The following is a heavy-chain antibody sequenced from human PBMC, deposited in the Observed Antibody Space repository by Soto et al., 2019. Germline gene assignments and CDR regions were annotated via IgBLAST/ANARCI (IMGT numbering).Heavy chain of an antibody. Sequence: QVQLVQSGAEVKKPGSSVKVSCKASGGTFSSYAISWVRQAPGQGLEWMGGIIPIFGTANYAQKFQGRVTITADESTSTAYMELSSLRSEDTAVYYCARDAARGSYSVGLNWFDPWGQGNLVTVSS. CDR3: ARDAARGSYSVGLNWFDP. CDR2: IIPIFGTA. D-gene: IGHD1-26*01. CDR1: GGTFSSYA. J-gene: IGHJ5*02. V-gene: IGHV1-69*01.